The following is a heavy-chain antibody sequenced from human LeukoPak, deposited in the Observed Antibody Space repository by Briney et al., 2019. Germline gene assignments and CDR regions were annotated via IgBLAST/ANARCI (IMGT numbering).Heavy chain of an antibody. J-gene: IGHJ5*02. V-gene: IGHV3-33*01. CDR1: GFTFSSYG. CDR3: ARGIPALGYCSSTSCYLGVYNWFDP. Sequence: GGSLRLSCAASGFTFSSYGMPWVRQAPGKGLEWVAVIWYDGSNKYYADSVKGRFTISRDNSKNTLYLQMNSLRAEDTAVYYCARGIPALGYCSSTSCYLGVYNWFDPWGQGTLVTVSS. CDR2: IWYDGSNK. D-gene: IGHD2-2*01.